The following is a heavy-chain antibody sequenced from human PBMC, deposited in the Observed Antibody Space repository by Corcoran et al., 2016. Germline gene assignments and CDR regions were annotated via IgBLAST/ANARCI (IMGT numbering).Heavy chain of an antibody. CDR1: GFTFSSYS. D-gene: IGHD2-21*01. CDR3: ARIVDDACDI. V-gene: IGHV3-21*01. CDR2: ISSSSSYI. J-gene: IGHJ3*02. Sequence: EVQLVESGGGLVKPGGSLRLSCAASGFTFSSYSMNWVRQAPGKGLEWVSSISSSSSYIYYADSVKGRCTISRDNAKNSLYLQMNSLRAEDTAVYYGARIVDDACDIWGQGTMVTVAS.